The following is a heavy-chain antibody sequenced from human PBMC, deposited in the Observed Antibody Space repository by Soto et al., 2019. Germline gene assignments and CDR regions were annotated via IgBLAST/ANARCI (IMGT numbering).Heavy chain of an antibody. CDR3: ARGGALSTSWYWGDGLDS. J-gene: IGHJ4*02. V-gene: IGHV1-69*06. D-gene: IGHD6-13*01. CDR2: IIPVFGTP. Sequence: QVQLEQFGSEVQKSGSSVKVSCKASGYSFSSHAITWVRQAPGQGLEWMGGIIPVFGTPTYAQKFQGRLTISADKSTNTSSLELRSLRSEDTAVYYCARGGALSTSWYWGDGLDSWGQGTQVTVSS. CDR1: GYSFSSHA.